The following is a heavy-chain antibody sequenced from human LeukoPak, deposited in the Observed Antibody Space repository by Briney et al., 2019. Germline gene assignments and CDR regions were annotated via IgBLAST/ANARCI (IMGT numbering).Heavy chain of an antibody. V-gene: IGHV3-53*01. CDR3: AKGDLVVVTQSDY. CDR1: GFTVSSNY. CDR2: IYSGGST. D-gene: IGHD3-22*01. Sequence: SGGSLRLSCAASGFTVSSNYMSWVRQAPGKGLEWVSVIYSGGSTYYADSVKGRFTISRDNSKNTLYLQMNSLRAEDTAVYYCAKGDLVVVTQSDYWGQGTLVTVSS. J-gene: IGHJ4*02.